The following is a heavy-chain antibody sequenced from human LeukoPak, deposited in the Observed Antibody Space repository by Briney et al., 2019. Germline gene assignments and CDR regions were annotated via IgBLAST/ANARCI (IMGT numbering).Heavy chain of an antibody. CDR3: AADPGPRRFDY. CDR2: MYYSGNS. V-gene: IGHV4-59*11. J-gene: IGHJ4*02. Sequence: PSETLSLTCTVSGASIRSHYWSWIRQPPGKGLEWIGYMYYSGNSNYNPALKSRVTISVDTSKNQFSLKLSSVTAADTAVYYCAADPGPRRFDYWGRGTLVTVSS. D-gene: IGHD1-14*01. CDR1: GASIRSHY.